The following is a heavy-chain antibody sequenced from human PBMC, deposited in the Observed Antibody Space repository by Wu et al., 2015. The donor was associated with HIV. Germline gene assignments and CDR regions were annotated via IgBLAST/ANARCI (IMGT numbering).Heavy chain of an antibody. V-gene: IGHV1-46*01. Sequence: QVQLVQSGAEVKKPGASVKVSCKASGYTFTSYYMHWVRQAPGQGLEWMGIINPSGGSTSYAQKFQGRVTMTRDTSTSTVYMELSSLRSEDTAVYYCARDRELAVAANEDAFDIWGQGTMAPSLQ. CDR2: INPSGGST. CDR1: GYTFTSYY. CDR3: ARDRELAVAANEDAFDI. J-gene: IGHJ3*02. D-gene: IGHD6-19*01.